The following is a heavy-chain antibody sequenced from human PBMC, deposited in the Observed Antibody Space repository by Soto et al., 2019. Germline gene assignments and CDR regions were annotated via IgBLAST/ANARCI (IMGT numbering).Heavy chain of an antibody. CDR1: GFTFSSYA. CDR3: ARSGYYYDSSGYYSLDY. CDR2: ISYDGSNK. J-gene: IGHJ4*02. V-gene: IGHV3-30-3*01. D-gene: IGHD3-22*01. Sequence: GGSLRLACAAAGFTFSSYATHWVRQAPGKGLEWVAVISYDGSNKYYADSVKGRFTISRDNSKNTLYLQMNSLRAEDTAVYYCARSGYYYDSSGYYSLDYWGQGTLVTVSS.